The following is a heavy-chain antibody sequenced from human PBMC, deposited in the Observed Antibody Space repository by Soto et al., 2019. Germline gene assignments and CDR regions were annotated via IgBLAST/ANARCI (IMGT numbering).Heavy chain of an antibody. CDR1: GFTFSTYW. CDR3: ARDDRDYVWGSFRYFDC. J-gene: IGHJ4*02. CDR2: INSDGSST. Sequence: QPGGSLRLSCAASGFTFSTYWMQWVRQAPGKGLVWVSRINSDGSSTSYADSVKGRFTVSRDNAKNTLYLQMNSLRAEDTAVYFCARDDRDYVWGSFRYFDCWGQGTQVTVSS. V-gene: IGHV3-74*01. D-gene: IGHD3-16*01.